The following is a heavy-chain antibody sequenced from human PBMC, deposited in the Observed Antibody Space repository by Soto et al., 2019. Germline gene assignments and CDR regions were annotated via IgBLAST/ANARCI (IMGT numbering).Heavy chain of an antibody. V-gene: IGHV3-23*01. CDR3: ALTRGYGVFDGYDI. CDR1: GFTFSTYA. D-gene: IGHD4-17*01. Sequence: GGSLRLSCAASGFTFSTYAMSWVRQAPGKGLEWVSAISGSVSGGRIDTYYADSVKGRFTISRDNSIDTLYLQMNSLRTEDAAVYYCALTRGYGVFDGYDICGQGLSLTV. J-gene: IGHJ3*02. CDR2: ISGSVSGGRIDT.